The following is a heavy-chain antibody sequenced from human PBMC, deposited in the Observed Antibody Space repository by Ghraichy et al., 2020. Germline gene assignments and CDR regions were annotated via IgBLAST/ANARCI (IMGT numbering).Heavy chain of an antibody. D-gene: IGHD7-27*01. CDR3: ARTGEDYYYYYYMDV. CDR2: INHSGST. Sequence: SQTLSLTCAVYGGSFSGYYWSWIRQPPGKGLEWIGEINHSGSTNYNPSLKSRVTISVDTSKNQFSLKLSSVTAADTAVYYCARTGEDYYYYYYMDVWGKGTTVTVSS. J-gene: IGHJ6*03. CDR1: GGSFSGYY. V-gene: IGHV4-34*01.